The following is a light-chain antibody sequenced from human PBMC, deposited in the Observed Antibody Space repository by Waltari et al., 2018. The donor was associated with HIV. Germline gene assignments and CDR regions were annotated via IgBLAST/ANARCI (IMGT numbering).Light chain of an antibody. Sequence: DIRLTQSPSLLSASVGDRVRFTCRSSQDISTNLAWFQQKPGKVPNLLIYSASTLHVGVPSRFSGSGSGTEFTLTIDVLQPEDFATYYCLQLSNFPFTFGPGTKLAIK. V-gene: IGKV1-9*01. J-gene: IGKJ2*01. CDR3: LQLSNFPFT. CDR2: SAS. CDR1: QDISTN.